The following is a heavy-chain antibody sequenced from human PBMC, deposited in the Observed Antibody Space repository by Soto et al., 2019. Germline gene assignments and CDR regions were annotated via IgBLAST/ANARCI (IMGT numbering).Heavy chain of an antibody. D-gene: IGHD6-13*01. J-gene: IGHJ4*02. Sequence: QVQLQESGPGLVKPSGTLSLTCAVSGGSISSSNWWSWVRQPPGKGLEWIGEIYHSGSTNYNPSLKSRATISVDESKNPFSLTLSSVTAADTAVYYCARAAMGGSSWPFDYWGPGTLVTVSS. CDR2: IYHSGST. CDR3: ARAAMGGSSWPFDY. V-gene: IGHV4-4*02. CDR1: GGSISSSNW.